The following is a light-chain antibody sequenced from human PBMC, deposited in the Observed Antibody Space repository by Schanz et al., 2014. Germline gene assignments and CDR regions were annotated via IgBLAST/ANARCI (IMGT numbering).Light chain of an antibody. CDR3: SSYAGSNNLV. V-gene: IGLV2-8*01. CDR1: SSDIGNYNY. J-gene: IGLJ2*01. CDR2: EVT. Sequence: QSALTQPPSASGSPGQSVTISCTGTSSDIGNYNYVSWYQQHPGQAPKLVIYEVTKRPSGVPDRFSVSKSGNTASLTVSGLQAEDEADYYCSSYAGSNNLVFGGGTKLTVL.